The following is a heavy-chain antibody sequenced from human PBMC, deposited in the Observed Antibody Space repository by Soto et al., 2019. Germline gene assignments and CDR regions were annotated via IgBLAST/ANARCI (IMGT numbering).Heavy chain of an antibody. CDR3: ARAMDWVDFDY. Sequence: ASVKVSCKXSGYTFTSYYMHWVRQAPGHGLEWMGIINPSGGSTSYAQKFQGRVTMTRDTSTSTVYMELSRLRSEDTAVYYCARAMDWVDFDYWGKGTLVTVSS. CDR1: GYTFTSYY. CDR2: INPSGGST. J-gene: IGHJ4*02. D-gene: IGHD3-9*01. V-gene: IGHV1-46*01.